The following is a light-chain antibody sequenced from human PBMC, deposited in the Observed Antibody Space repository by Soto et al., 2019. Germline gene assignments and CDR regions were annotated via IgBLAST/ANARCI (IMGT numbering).Light chain of an antibody. J-gene: IGKJ5*01. CDR3: QQYGSSPPSIT. V-gene: IGKV3-20*01. CDR2: GAS. Sequence: EIVLTQSPGTLSLSPGERATLSCRASQSVSNNYLAWYQQKPGQAPRLLIYGASNRATGIPDRFSGSGSGIDFTLTISRLEPEDFAVYYCQQYGSSPPSITFGQGTRLEIK. CDR1: QSVSNNY.